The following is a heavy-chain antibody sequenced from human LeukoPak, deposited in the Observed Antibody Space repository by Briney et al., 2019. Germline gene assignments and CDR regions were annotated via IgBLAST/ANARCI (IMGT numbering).Heavy chain of an antibody. CDR2: INPSGGST. V-gene: IGHV1-46*01. CDR3: ARGSSTSIVGGAFDI. J-gene: IGHJ3*02. D-gene: IGHD1-26*01. CDR1: GYTFTSYY. Sequence: ASVKVSCKASGYTFTSYYMHWVRQAPGQGLGWMGIINPSGGSTSYAQKFQGRVTMTRDTSTSTVYMEPSSLRSEDTAVYYCARGSSTSIVGGAFDIWGQGTMVTVSS.